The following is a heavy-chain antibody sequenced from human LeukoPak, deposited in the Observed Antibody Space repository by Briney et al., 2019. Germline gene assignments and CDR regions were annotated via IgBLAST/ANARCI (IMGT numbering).Heavy chain of an antibody. D-gene: IGHD5-12*01. Sequence: QPGGSLRLSCAASGFTFSSYEMNWVRQAPGKGLEWVSYISSSGSTIYYADSVKGRFTISRDNAKNSLYLQMNSLRAEDTAVYYCARGGGLGSGYDYYYYYGMDVWGKGTTVTVSS. CDR3: ARGGGLGSGYDYYYYYGMDV. CDR2: ISSSGSTI. J-gene: IGHJ6*04. CDR1: GFTFSSYE. V-gene: IGHV3-48*03.